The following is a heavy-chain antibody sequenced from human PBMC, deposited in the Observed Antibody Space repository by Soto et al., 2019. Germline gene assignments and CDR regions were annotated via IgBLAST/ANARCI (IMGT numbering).Heavy chain of an antibody. J-gene: IGHJ4*02. V-gene: IGHV4-39*01. D-gene: IGHD6-19*01. CDR2: IYYSGSS. Sequence: QLQLQESGPGLVKPSETLSLTCTVSGASISSTNYYWDWLRQSPGEGLEWIGGIYYSGSSYYSPSLKSRVTISVDTSKNRFSLRLTSVTAADTALYYCAKHNTGITVAGYVSFDRWGQGTLVTVSS. CDR3: AKHNTGITVAGYVSFDR. CDR1: GASISSTNYY.